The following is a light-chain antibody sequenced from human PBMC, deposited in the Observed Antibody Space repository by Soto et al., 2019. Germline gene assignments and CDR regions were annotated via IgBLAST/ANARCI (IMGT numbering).Light chain of an antibody. Sequence: EIVMTQSPATLSVSPWERATLSCRAGQSVSSNYLAWYQQKPGQAPRLLIYAASSRATGIPDRFSGSGSGTDFTLTISSLEPEDFAVYYCQQRSNWPITFGQGTRLEIK. CDR3: QQRSNWPIT. V-gene: IGKV3D-20*02. J-gene: IGKJ5*01. CDR1: QSVSSNY. CDR2: AAS.